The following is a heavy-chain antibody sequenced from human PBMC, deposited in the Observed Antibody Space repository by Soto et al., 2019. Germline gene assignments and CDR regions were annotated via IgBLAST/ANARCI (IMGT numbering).Heavy chain of an antibody. D-gene: IGHD6-13*01. Sequence: SETLSLTCTVSCGSINNYDWSWIRQPPGKRLEWIGYIYYTGSTTYNPSLESRVTMSVDTSKNQFSLKLSSVNVADTDVYYCAKYRRTEAEGFTLDYWGRGTLVTISS. J-gene: IGHJ4*02. CDR2: IYYTGST. CDR3: AKYRRTEAEGFTLDY. CDR1: CGSINNYD. V-gene: IGHV4-59*01.